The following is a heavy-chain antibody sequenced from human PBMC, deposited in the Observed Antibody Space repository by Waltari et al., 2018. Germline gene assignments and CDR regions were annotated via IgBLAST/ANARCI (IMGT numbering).Heavy chain of an antibody. V-gene: IGHV1-3*01. D-gene: IGHD3-3*01. J-gene: IGHJ4*02. CDR1: GYSFPTYP. Sequence: QVQLVQSGAEVKKPGASVKVSCKASGYSFPTYPMCWVRQAPGQRPEWMGCIHGGNANTKYSQKFQGRVTITRDTSATTAYMEVSSLRFEDTAVYYCATNAATYYDFWSGYADWGQGTLVTVSS. CDR2: IHGGNANT. CDR3: ATNAATYYDFWSGYAD.